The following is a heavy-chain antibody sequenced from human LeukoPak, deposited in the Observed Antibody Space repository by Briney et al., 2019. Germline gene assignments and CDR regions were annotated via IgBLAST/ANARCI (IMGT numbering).Heavy chain of an antibody. J-gene: IGHJ6*02. CDR3: AREWGVRDCTNGVCSYGMDV. D-gene: IGHD2-8*01. Sequence: GASVKVSCKASGYTFTSYAMHWVRQAPGQGLEWMGWINPNSGGTNYAQKFQGWVTMTRDTSISTAYMELSRLRSDDTAVYYSAREWGVRDCTNGVCSYGMDVWGQGTTVTVSS. CDR2: INPNSGGT. CDR1: GYTFTSYA. V-gene: IGHV1-2*04.